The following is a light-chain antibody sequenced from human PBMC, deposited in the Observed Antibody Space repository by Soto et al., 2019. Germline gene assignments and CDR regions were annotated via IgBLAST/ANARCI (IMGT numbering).Light chain of an antibody. J-gene: IGKJ1*01. Sequence: DIVMTQSPDSLAVSLGERATINCKSSQTVLYHSNNRNYLAWYQQQPGQPPKLLIYWASTRESGVPARFSGSGSGTDFTLTISSLQAEDVAVYYCQQYYSTPQTFGQGTKVQIK. CDR3: QQYYSTPQT. CDR1: QTVLYHSNNRNY. V-gene: IGKV4-1*01. CDR2: WAS.